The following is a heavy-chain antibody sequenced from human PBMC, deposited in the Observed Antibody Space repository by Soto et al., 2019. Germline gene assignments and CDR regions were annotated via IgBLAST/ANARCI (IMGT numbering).Heavy chain of an antibody. CDR1: GFTFTNYA. D-gene: IGHD2-21*01. CDR2: ISGSGVST. CDR3: ARLSGDHSAFFSYGMDA. V-gene: IGHV3-23*01. J-gene: IGHJ6*02. Sequence: GGSLRLSCAASGFTFTNYAMNWVRQAPEKGLEWVSAISGSGVSTYYADSVKGRFTVSRDNSKDTLYLEMNSLRADDTAVYYCARLSGDHSAFFSYGMDAWGQGTTVTVSS.